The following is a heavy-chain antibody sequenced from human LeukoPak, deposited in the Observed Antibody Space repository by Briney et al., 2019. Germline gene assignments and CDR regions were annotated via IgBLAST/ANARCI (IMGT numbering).Heavy chain of an antibody. J-gene: IGHJ5*02. CDR2: IFTSGNT. D-gene: IGHD2-2*01. CDR1: GGSINSGTYY. CDR3: ARRGVPRGYCSSTSCRLRGLPINWFDP. V-gene: IGHV4-61*02. Sequence: KSSETLSLTCTVSGGSINSGTYYWSWIRQPAGKGLEWIGRIFTSGNTNYNPSLKSRVTISVDTSKNQFSLKLSSVTAADTAVYYCARRGVPRGYCSSTSCRLRGLPINWFDPWGQGTLVTVSS.